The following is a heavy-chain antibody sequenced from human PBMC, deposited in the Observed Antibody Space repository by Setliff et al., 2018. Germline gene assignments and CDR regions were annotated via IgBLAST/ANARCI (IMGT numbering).Heavy chain of an antibody. V-gene: IGHV4-31*03. CDR3: AREGGGGSDH. CDR2: IYHTGNT. Sequence: SETLSLTCTVSGYSISSGAYYWHWIRQNPGKGLEWIGYIYHTGNTFYNPSLKSRVTISVDTSKNQFSLKLSSVTAADTAVYYCAREGGGGSDHWGQGTLVTVSS. CDR1: GYSISSGAYY. D-gene: IGHD3-16*01. J-gene: IGHJ5*02.